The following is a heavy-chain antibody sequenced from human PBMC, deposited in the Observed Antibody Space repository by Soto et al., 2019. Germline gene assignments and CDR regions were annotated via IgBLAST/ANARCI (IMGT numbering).Heavy chain of an antibody. D-gene: IGHD2-21*02. CDR3: VKGRDKHCRGRTCGHWIDL. CDR2: IHTGGETT. Sequence: HPGGALRVFCSASGFTFKSHAMHWVRQAPGKGLEYVSSIHTGGETTFYADAVKGRFIVSRDNSNNTLDLQMTSLKYEDSGVYYCVKGRDKHCRGRTCGHWIDLWCQVTKVTV. V-gene: IGHV3-64D*06. J-gene: IGHJ6*02. CDR1: GFTFKSHA.